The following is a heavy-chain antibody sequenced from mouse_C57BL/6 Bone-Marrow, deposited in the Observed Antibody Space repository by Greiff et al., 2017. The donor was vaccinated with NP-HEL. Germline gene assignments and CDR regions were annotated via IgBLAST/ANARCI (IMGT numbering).Heavy chain of an antibody. V-gene: IGHV1-15*01. CDR2: IDPETGGT. CDR3: ARGLHCEYDWYMDD. Sequence: VQLQQSGAELVRPGASVTLSCTASGYTFTDYEMHWVKQTPVHGLEWIGAIDPETGGTAYTQKFKGKAILTADKSSSTAYMELRSLTSEDSAVYYCARGLHCEYDWYMDDWGTGTTVTVSS. D-gene: IGHD5-1*01. CDR1: GYTFTDYE. J-gene: IGHJ1*03.